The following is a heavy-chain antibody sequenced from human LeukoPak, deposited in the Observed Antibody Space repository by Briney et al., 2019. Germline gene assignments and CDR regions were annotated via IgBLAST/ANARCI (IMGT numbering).Heavy chain of an antibody. Sequence: SETLSLTCTVSGGSISDYYWSWIRQSPGKGLEWIGYIYYSGSTNYNPSLKSRVTISVDTSRNQFSLNLTSVTAADTAVYYCVTVGVVRGISFFDYWGQGTLVTVSS. J-gene: IGHJ4*02. D-gene: IGHD3-10*01. V-gene: IGHV4-59*08. CDR3: VTVGVVRGISFFDY. CDR2: IYYSGST. CDR1: GGSISDYY.